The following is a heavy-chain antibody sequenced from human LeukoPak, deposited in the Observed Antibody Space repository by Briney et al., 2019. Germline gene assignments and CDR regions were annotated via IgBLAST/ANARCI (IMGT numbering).Heavy chain of an antibody. CDR3: ARCTASCYANAFDV. J-gene: IGHJ3*01. CDR1: GFSFNNNA. V-gene: IGHV3-23*01. CDR2: INGGGDAT. D-gene: IGHD2-2*01. Sequence: GGSLRLSCAASGFSFNNNAMSWVRQAPGKGLEWVSAINGGGDATEYADSVKGRSTISRDNSKKTLYLQMNSLRPEDTAVYYCARCTASCYANAFDVWGQGTLPTVSS.